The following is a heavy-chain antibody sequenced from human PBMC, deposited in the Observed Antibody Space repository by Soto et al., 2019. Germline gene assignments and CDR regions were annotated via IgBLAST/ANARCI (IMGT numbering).Heavy chain of an antibody. CDR2: MNPNSGKT. CDR3: AKEREGSGFDP. J-gene: IGHJ5*02. V-gene: IGHV1-8*01. CDR1: GYTFTSYD. Sequence: QVQLVQSGAEVKKPGASVKVSCKASGYTFTSYDINWVRQATGQGLERMGWMNPNSGKTAYAQKCQGRVTMNRNTSISTAYMELSSLRSEDTAVYYCAKEREGSGFDPWGQGTLVTVSS. D-gene: IGHD1-26*01.